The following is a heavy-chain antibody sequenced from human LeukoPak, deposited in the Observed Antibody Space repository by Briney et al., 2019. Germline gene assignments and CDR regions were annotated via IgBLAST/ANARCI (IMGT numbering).Heavy chain of an antibody. CDR3: ARGSERWLQSGNDY. Sequence: SETLSLTCTVSGGSISSYYWSWIRQPPGKGLEWIGFIYYSGSTNYNPSLKSRVTISVDTSKNQFSLKLSSVTAADTAVYYCARGSERWLQSGNDYWGQGTLVTVSS. D-gene: IGHD5-24*01. CDR1: GGSISSYY. CDR2: IYYSGST. J-gene: IGHJ4*02. V-gene: IGHV4-59*01.